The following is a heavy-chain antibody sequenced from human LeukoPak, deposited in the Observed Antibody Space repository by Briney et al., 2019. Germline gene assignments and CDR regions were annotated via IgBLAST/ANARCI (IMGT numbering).Heavy chain of an antibody. CDR3: ARDRGGSHSYYYYGMDV. J-gene: IGHJ6*02. CDR2: IIPIFGTA. V-gene: IGHV1-69*13. CDR1: GGTFSSYA. Sequence: SVKVSCKASGGTFSSYAISWVRQAPGQGLEWMGGIIPIFGTANYAQKFQGRVTITADESTSTAYMELSSLRSEDTAVYYCARDRGGSHSYYYYGMDVWGQGTTVTVSS. D-gene: IGHD1-26*01.